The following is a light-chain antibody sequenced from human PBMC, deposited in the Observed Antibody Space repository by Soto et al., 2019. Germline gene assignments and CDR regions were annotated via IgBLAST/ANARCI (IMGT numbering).Light chain of an antibody. J-gene: IGLJ2*01. CDR1: SSDVGGYNF. CDR2: DVT. V-gene: IGLV2-11*01. CDR3: CSYAGSYTVL. Sequence: QSALTQPHSVSGSPGQSVTISCTGTSSDVGGYNFVSWYQQYPGKAPKLMIYDVTKRPSGVPDRFSGSKSGNTASLTISGLQAEDEADYYCCSYAGSYTVLFGGGTKLTVL.